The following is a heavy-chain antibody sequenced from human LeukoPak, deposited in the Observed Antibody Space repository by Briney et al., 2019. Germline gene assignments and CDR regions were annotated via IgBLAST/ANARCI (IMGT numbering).Heavy chain of an antibody. V-gene: IGHV3-53*04. D-gene: IGHD3-3*02. CDR1: GFTVSSNY. Sequence: GGSLRLSCAASGFTVSSNYMSWVRQAPGKGLEWVSVIYSGGSTYYADSVKGRFTISRHNSKNTLYLQMNSLRAEDTAVYYCARVTLGYFDYWGREPWSPSPQ. CDR2: IYSGGST. J-gene: IGHJ4*02. CDR3: ARVTLGYFDY.